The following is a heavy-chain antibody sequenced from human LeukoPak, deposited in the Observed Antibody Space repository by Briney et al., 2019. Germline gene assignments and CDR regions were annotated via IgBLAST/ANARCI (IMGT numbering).Heavy chain of an antibody. CDR1: GGSISSYY. Sequence: SETLSLTCTVSGGSISSYYWSWIRQPAGKGLEWIGRIYTSGSTNYNPSLKSRVTISIDTSKNQFSLKLNSVTAADTAVYYCARDRGYSYAFDYWGQGTLVTVST. CDR3: ARDRGYSYAFDY. D-gene: IGHD5-18*01. J-gene: IGHJ4*02. CDR2: IYTSGST. V-gene: IGHV4-4*07.